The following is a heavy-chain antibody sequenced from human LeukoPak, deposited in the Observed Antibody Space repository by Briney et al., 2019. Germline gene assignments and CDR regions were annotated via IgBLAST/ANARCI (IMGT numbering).Heavy chain of an antibody. J-gene: IGHJ4*02. Sequence: GGSLRLSRAPSRFTLSSYAMSGVPQAPEKGVEWVSAISGSGGSTYYADSVKGRFTISRDNSKSSLYLQMNSLRAEDTGVYYCARDQSGDFDYWGEGALATVSS. CDR1: RFTLSSYA. CDR2: ISGSGGST. V-gene: IGHV3-23*01. CDR3: ARDQSGDFDY.